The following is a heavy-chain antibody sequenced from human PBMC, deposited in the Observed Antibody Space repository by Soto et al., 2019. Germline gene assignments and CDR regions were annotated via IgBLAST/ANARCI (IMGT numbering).Heavy chain of an antibody. CDR2: IIPIFGTA. CDR1: GGTFSSYA. Sequence: SVKVSCKASGGTFSSYAISWVRQAPGQGLEWMGGIIPIFGTANYAQKFQGRVTITTDKSTSTAYMELSSLRSEDTAVYYCAITYYDILTGPRYYYYGMDVWGQGTTVTVSS. D-gene: IGHD3-9*01. V-gene: IGHV1-69*05. J-gene: IGHJ6*02. CDR3: AITYYDILTGPRYYYYGMDV.